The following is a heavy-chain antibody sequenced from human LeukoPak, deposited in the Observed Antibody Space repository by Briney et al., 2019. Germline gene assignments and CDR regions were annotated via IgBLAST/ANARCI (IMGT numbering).Heavy chain of an antibody. Sequence: SGRSLRLSCAASGFTFDDYAMHWVRQAPGKGLEWVSGISWNSGSIGCADSVKGRFTISRDNAKNSLYLQMNSLRAEDTALYYCAKDILVRGVINHYWGQGTLVTVSS. J-gene: IGHJ4*02. CDR2: ISWNSGSI. V-gene: IGHV3-9*01. CDR3: AKDILVRGVINHY. CDR1: GFTFDDYA. D-gene: IGHD3-10*01.